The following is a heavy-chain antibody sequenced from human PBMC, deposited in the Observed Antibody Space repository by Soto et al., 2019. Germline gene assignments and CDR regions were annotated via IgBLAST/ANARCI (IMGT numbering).Heavy chain of an antibody. V-gene: IGHV1-18*01. CDR2: ISAYKGNT. CDR1: GYTFTSYG. J-gene: IGHJ5*02. CDR3: ARDAGLWFGELLNWFDP. D-gene: IGHD3-10*01. Sequence: QVQLVQSGAEVKKPGASVKVSCKASGYTFTSYGISWVRQAPGQGLEWMGWISAYKGNTNYAQKLQGRVTMTTDTSTSTAYMKLRSLRSYDTAVYYCARDAGLWFGELLNWFDPGGQGTLVTVSS.